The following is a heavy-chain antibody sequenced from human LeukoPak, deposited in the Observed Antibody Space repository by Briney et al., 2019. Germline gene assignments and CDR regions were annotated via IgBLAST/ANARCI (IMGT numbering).Heavy chain of an antibody. CDR1: GFPFSNFG. V-gene: IGHV3-30*02. Sequence: QPGGSLRLSCVTSGFPFSNFGMHWVRQSPGKGLEWLAFTRYDGHKQYYADSVKGRFTVSRDDSGSTVFLHMNSLTSDDTAVYYCGKAGLQAIDYWGQGTLVTVSS. J-gene: IGHJ4*02. CDR3: GKAGLQAIDY. CDR2: TRYDGHKQ.